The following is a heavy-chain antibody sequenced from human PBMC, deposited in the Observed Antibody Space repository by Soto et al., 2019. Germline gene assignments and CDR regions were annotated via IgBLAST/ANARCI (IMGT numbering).Heavy chain of an antibody. D-gene: IGHD3-10*01. CDR2: ISGSGGIT. V-gene: IGHV3-23*01. J-gene: IGHJ6*02. Sequence: GGSLRLSCAASGFTFGGHAMSWVRQAPGKGLEGVSAISGSGGITYYEDSVKGRFTISRDNAKNTLYLQMNSLRAEDTAVYYCAKGRLIMVGKVIIPPQYYYGMDVWGQGTTVTVSS. CDR1: GFTFGGHA. CDR3: AKGRLIMVGKVIIPPQYYYGMDV.